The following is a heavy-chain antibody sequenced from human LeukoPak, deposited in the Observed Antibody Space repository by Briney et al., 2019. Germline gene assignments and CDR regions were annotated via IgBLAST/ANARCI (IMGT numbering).Heavy chain of an antibody. CDR3: ARDIKRSRARWENLGFDP. CDR1: GYTFTGYY. J-gene: IGHJ5*02. D-gene: IGHD1-14*01. CDR2: INPNSGGT. V-gene: IGHV1-2*02. Sequence: GASVKVSCKASGYTFTGYYMHWVRQAPGQGLEWMGWINPNSGGTNYAQKFQGRVTMTTDTSTSTAYMELRSLRSDDTAMYYCARDIKRSRARWENLGFDPWGQGTLVTVSS.